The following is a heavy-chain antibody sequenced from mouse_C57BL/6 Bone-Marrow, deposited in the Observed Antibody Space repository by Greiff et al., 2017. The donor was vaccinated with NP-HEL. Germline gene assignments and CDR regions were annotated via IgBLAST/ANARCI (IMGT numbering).Heavy chain of an antibody. CDR2: IYPGSGNT. D-gene: IGHD2-5*01. CDR3: ARGHYSNYDFDY. V-gene: IGHV1-66*01. CDR1: GYSFTSYY. J-gene: IGHJ2*01. Sequence: QVQLKESGPELVKPGASVKISCKASGYSFTSYYIHWVKQRPGQGLEWIGWIYPGSGNTKYNEKFKGKATLTADTSSSTAYMQLSSLTSEDSALYYCARGHYSNYDFDYWGQGTTLTVSS.